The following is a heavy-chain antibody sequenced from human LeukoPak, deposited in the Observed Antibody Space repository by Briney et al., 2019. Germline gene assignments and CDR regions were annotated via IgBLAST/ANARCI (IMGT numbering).Heavy chain of an antibody. CDR1: GYTFTSYD. CDR3: ARDVGATKRLDY. Sequence: ASVKVSCKASGYTFTSYDINWVRQATGQGLEWMGWMNPNSGNTAYAQKFQGRATMTRSTSISTAYMELSSLRSEDTAVYYCARDVGATKRLDYWGQGTLVAVSS. V-gene: IGHV1-8*01. D-gene: IGHD1-26*01. CDR2: MNPNSGNT. J-gene: IGHJ4*02.